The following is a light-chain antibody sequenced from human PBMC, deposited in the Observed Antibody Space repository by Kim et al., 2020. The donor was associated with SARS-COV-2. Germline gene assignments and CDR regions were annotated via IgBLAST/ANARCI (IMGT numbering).Light chain of an antibody. J-gene: IGKJ2*01. Sequence: DIQMTQSPSSLSASVGDRVTITCRASQGVSDDLAWYQQKPGKAPKRLIYGASILQTGVPSRFSGSGSGTEFTLTITSLQPEDFTTYDCLQHNAFPPTFGQGTKLEI. CDR3: LQHNAFPPT. CDR2: GAS. V-gene: IGKV1-17*01. CDR1: QGVSDD.